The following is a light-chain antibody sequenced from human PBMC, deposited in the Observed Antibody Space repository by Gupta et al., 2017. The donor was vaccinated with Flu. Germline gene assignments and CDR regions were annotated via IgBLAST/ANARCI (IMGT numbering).Light chain of an antibody. CDR2: DDR. CDR1: SSDVGDYDD. V-gene: IGLV2-11*03. Sequence: SVTSTCTGASSDVGDYDDVSQYQQLPAKALIVMSDDDRQRAAGVPDRFSGSKTGNTASLTMSGFQDEDEDDYYCCSYTRSDSKVFGGGTKLTVL. J-gene: IGLJ2*01. CDR3: CSYTRSDSKV.